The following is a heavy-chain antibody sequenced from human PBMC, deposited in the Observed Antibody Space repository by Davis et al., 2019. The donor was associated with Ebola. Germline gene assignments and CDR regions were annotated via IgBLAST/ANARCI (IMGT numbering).Heavy chain of an antibody. D-gene: IGHD6-13*01. CDR1: GGTFSSYA. J-gene: IGHJ5*02. V-gene: IGHV1-69*13. Sequence: SVKVSCKASGGTFSSYAISWVRQAPGQGLEWMGGIIPIFGTANYAQKFQGRVTITADESTSTAYMELSSLRSEDTAVYYCAREGIAAAGTWWFDPWGQGTLVTVSS. CDR2: IIPIFGTA. CDR3: AREGIAAAGTWWFDP.